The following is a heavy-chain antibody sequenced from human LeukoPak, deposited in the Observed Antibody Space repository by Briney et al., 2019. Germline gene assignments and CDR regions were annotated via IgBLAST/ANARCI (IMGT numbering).Heavy chain of an antibody. Sequence: ASVKVSCKASGYTFTGYYMHWVRQAPGQGLEWMGWINPNSGGTNYAQKIQGRVTMTTDTSTNTAYMELRSLRSDDTAVYYCARDSADFYDSSGYPYYFDYWGQGTLVTVS. V-gene: IGHV1-2*02. J-gene: IGHJ4*02. CDR3: ARDSADFYDSSGYPYYFDY. D-gene: IGHD3-22*01. CDR1: GYTFTGYY. CDR2: INPNSGGT.